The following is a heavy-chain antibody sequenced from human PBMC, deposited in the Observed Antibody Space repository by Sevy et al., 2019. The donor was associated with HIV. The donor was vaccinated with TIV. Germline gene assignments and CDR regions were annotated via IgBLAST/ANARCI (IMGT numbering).Heavy chain of an antibody. CDR3: VRGPNVGVCGCQQISPYCLDV. D-gene: IGHD2-21*01. V-gene: IGHV3-72*01. CDR1: GFTFSDHY. Sequence: GGSLRLSCAASGFTFSDHYVDWVRQAPGKGLEWVGRIRNRPNSYTTEYAASVEGRFTISRDDSKNSLYLQMNSLKTDDSAVYYCVRGPNVGVCGCQQISPYCLDVWGKGATVTVSS. J-gene: IGHJ6*03. CDR2: IRNRPNSYTT.